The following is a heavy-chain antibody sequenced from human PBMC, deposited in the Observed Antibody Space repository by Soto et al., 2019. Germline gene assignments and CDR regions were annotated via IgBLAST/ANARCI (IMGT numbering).Heavy chain of an antibody. D-gene: IGHD2-15*01. CDR3: ARVVLYYYYYMDV. V-gene: IGHV1-69*02. J-gene: IGHJ6*03. Sequence: QVQLVQSGAEVKKPGSSVKVSCKASGGTFSSYTISWVRQAPGQGLEWMGRIIPILGIANYAQKFQGRVTITADKSTSTAYMELSSLSAEDAAEYYCARVVLYYYYYMDVWGKGTTVTVSS. CDR2: IIPILGIA. CDR1: GGTFSSYT.